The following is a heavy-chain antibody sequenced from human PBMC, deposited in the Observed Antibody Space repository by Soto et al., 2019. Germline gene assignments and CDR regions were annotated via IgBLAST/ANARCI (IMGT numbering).Heavy chain of an antibody. CDR1: GGSFSGYY. Sequence: SETLSLTCAVYGGSFSGYYWSWIRQPPGKGLEWIGEINHSGSTNYNPSLKSRVTISVDTSKNQFSLKLSSVTAADTAVYYCARAWGYCSGGSCYGTNFDYWGQGTLVTVSS. CDR3: ARAWGYCSGGSCYGTNFDY. J-gene: IGHJ4*02. CDR2: INHSGST. V-gene: IGHV4-34*01. D-gene: IGHD2-15*01.